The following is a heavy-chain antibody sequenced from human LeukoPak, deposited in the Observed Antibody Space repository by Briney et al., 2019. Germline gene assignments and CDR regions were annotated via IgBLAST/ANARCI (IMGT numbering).Heavy chain of an antibody. CDR2: LHHSGST. D-gene: IGHD5-24*01. J-gene: IGHJ4*02. Sequence: SETLSLTRTVSGDSISNYYWSWIRQPPGKGLEWIGYLHHSGSTNYNPSLKSRVSMSIDTSRNQFSLRLSSVTAADTALYYCARREGPFDFWGRGTLVSVSS. CDR1: GDSISNYY. V-gene: IGHV4-59*01. CDR3: ARREGPFDF.